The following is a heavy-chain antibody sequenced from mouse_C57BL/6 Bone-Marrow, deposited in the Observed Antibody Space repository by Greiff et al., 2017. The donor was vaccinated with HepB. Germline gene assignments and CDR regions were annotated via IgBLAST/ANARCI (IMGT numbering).Heavy chain of an antibody. CDR1: GYSITSGYY. CDR2: ISYDGSN. V-gene: IGHV3-6*01. Sequence: EVQLQESGPGLVKPSQSLSLTCSVTGYSITSGYYWNWIRQFPGNKLEWMGYISYDGSNNYNPSLKNRISITRDTSKNQFFLKLNSVTTEDTATYYCARGKGNYESYWYFDVWGTGTTVTVSS. CDR3: ARGKGNYESYWYFDV. J-gene: IGHJ1*03. D-gene: IGHD2-1*01.